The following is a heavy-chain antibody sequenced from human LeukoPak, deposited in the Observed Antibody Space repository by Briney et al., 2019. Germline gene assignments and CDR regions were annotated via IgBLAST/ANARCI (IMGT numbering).Heavy chain of an antibody. V-gene: IGHV2-70*04. CDR1: GLSLSTRATR. Sequence: SGPTLVNPTQTLTLTYTFSGLSLSTRATRVSWIRQPPGKAREWLPRIDWDDDKFYSTSLKTRLTISQDTSKNQVVLTKTNMDPVERATYYCARISAYGSENWSDYWGQGTLVTVSS. J-gene: IGHJ4*02. CDR2: IDWDDDK. CDR3: ARISAYGSENWSDY. D-gene: IGHD3-10*01.